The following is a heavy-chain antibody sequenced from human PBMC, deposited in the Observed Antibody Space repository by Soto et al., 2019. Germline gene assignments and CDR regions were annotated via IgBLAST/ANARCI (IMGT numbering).Heavy chain of an antibody. V-gene: IGHV3-23*01. CDR1: RFSFSNYA. Sequence: GSLRLSCAASRFSFSNYAMSWVRQAPGKGLEWVAAISRSGDTTYYADSVKGRFTISRDNSRNTLSLQMNGLRVEDTALYYCAKDWEHGDHPRRLGYWGEGTLVTVSS. CDR3: AKDWEHGDHPRRLGY. CDR2: ISRSGDTT. J-gene: IGHJ4*02. D-gene: IGHD1-26*01.